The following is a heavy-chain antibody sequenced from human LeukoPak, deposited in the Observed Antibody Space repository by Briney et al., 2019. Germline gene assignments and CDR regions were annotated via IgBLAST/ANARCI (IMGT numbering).Heavy chain of an antibody. J-gene: IGHJ5*02. CDR1: GGSISSTSYY. Sequence: SETLSLTFTVSGGSISSTSYYWGWIRQPPGKGLEWIGSIYYSGTTYYNPSLKSRVTISVDTSKNQFSLKLSSVTAADTAVYYCARVGPTIAARRINWFDPWGQGTLVTVSS. CDR3: ARVGPTIAARRINWFDP. D-gene: IGHD6-6*01. V-gene: IGHV4-39*01. CDR2: IYYSGTT.